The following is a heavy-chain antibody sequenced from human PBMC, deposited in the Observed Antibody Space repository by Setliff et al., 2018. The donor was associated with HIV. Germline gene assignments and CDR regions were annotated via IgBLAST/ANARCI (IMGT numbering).Heavy chain of an antibody. J-gene: IGHJ4*02. CDR3: ARVSSMVRAIDF. Sequence: ASVKVSCKASGYTFTSYHITWLRQAPGQGVEWMGRISVNNGDTDYAQKFQDRLIMTTDSSTTTAFMELRSLRSDDTALYYCARVSSMVRAIDFWGQGSLVTVSS. CDR1: GYTFTSYH. D-gene: IGHD2-21*01. V-gene: IGHV1-18*04. CDR2: ISVNNGDT.